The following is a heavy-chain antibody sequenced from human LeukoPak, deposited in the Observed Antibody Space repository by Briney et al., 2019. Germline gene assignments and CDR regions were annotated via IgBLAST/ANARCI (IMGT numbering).Heavy chain of an antibody. CDR3: TRVEYGDYPGDY. D-gene: IGHD4-17*01. J-gene: IGHJ4*02. CDR1: GFTFSSYS. V-gene: IGHV3-48*01. CDR2: ITSSSGAI. Sequence: PGGSLRLSCAASGFTFSSYSMNWVRRAPGKGLEWISYITSSSGAIYYADSVKGRFTISRDNAKNSLYLQMNGLRAEDTAVYYCTRVEYGDYPGDYWGQGTLVTVSS.